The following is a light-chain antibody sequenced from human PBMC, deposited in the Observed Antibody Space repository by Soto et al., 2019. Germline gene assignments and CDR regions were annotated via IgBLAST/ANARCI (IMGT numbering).Light chain of an antibody. J-gene: IGKJ1*01. CDR2: DAS. CDR3: QQYNNYWT. CDR1: QSISSW. Sequence: DIQMTQSPSTLSASVGDRVTITFRASQSISSWLAWYQQKPGKAPKLLIYDASSLESGVPSRFSGSGSATEFTLTISSLQPDDFATYYCQQYNNYWTFGQGTKVDI. V-gene: IGKV1-5*01.